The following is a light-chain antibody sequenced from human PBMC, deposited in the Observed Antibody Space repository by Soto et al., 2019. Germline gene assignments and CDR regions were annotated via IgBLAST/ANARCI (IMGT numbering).Light chain of an antibody. CDR1: NIGGKS. CDR3: QVWDSSSDHHVV. Sequence: SYELTQPPSVSVAPGETARVTCGGSNIGGKSVQWYKTKPGQAPVLVISYDTDRPSGIPERFSGSNSGNTATLTISRVEAGDEADYYCQVWDSSSDHHVVFGGGTKLTVL. CDR2: YDT. J-gene: IGLJ2*01. V-gene: IGLV3-21*04.